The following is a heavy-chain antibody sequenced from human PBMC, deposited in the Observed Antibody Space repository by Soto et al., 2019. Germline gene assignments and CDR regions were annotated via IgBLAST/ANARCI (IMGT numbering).Heavy chain of an antibody. CDR1: GYSFNDYW. D-gene: IGHD6-13*01. J-gene: IGHJ5*02. V-gene: IGHV5-51*01. CDR2: IYPDDSDA. CDR3: AKRRAGNPDDWFGH. Sequence: GESLKISCKGSGYSFNDYWIGWVRHTPGNGLEWMGIIYPDDSDAKYSPSFQGQVTMSADKSISTAYLQWTSLKASDTAMYYCAKRRAGNPDDWFGHWGEGTLVTVSS.